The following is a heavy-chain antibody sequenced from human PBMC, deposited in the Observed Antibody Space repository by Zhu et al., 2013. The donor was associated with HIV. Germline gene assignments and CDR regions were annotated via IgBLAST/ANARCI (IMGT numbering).Heavy chain of an antibody. CDR3: AADTIVVVPAASAEI. Sequence: QLVQPGPEVKKPGTSVKVSCKASGFTFTSSAVQWVRQARGQRLEWIGWIVVGSGNTNYAQKFQERVTITRDMSTSTAYMELSSLRSEDTAVYYCAADTIVVVPAASAEIWGQGTMVTVSS. CDR1: GFTFTSSA. J-gene: IGHJ3*02. CDR2: IVVGSGNT. D-gene: IGHD2-2*01. V-gene: IGHV1-58*01.